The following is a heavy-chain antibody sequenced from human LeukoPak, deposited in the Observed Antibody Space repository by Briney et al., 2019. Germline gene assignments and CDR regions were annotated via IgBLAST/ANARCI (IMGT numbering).Heavy chain of an antibody. CDR2: IYYSGST. V-gene: IGHV4-59*12. CDR1: GGSISSYY. Sequence: SETLSLTCTVSGGSISSYYWSWIRQPPGKGLEWIGYIYYSGSTNYNPSLKSRVTISVDTSKNQFSLKLSSVTAADTAVYYCARDDGRVYGSGSYFNWFDPWGQGTLVTVSS. CDR3: ARDDGRVYGSGSYFNWFDP. J-gene: IGHJ5*02. D-gene: IGHD3-10*01.